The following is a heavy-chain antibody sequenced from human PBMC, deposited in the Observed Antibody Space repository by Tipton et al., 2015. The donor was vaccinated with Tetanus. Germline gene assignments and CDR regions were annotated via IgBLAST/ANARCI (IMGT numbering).Heavy chain of an antibody. CDR3: ARDGEYYGSGSSWWFDP. D-gene: IGHD3-10*01. V-gene: IGHV3-48*01. Sequence: GSLRLSCAASGFTFSSYSMNWVRQAPGKGLEWVSYISSSSRTIYYADSVKGRFTISRDNAKNSLYLQMNSLRAEDTAVFYCARDGEYYGSGSSWWFDPWGQGTLVTVSS. CDR1: GFTFSSYS. J-gene: IGHJ5*02. CDR2: ISSSSRTI.